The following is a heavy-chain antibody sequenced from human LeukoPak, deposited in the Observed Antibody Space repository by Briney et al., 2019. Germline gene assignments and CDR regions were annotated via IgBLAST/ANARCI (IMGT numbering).Heavy chain of an antibody. J-gene: IGHJ5*02. D-gene: IGHD3-10*01. V-gene: IGHV1-8*01. CDR3: VRDGEGVAISVNYWFDP. Sequence: GASVKVSCTASGFTFTSYDINWVRQASGQGLEWMGWMNPNTGDTGYAQKFQGRVTMTRDISISTAYMELRGLRSEDTAIYYCVRDGEGVAISVNYWFDPWGQGTLVTVSS. CDR1: GFTFTSYD. CDR2: MNPNTGDT.